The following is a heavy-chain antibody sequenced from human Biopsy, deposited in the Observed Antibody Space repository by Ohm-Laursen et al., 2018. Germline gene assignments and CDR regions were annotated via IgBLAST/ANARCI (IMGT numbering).Heavy chain of an antibody. J-gene: IGHJ2*01. V-gene: IGHV4-59*02. D-gene: IGHD3-22*01. Sequence: GTLSLTCIVSGGSVNSYSWSWIRQPPGKGLEWIGYIYYSGSINYNPSLKGRVTISVDTSKNHFSLRLRSVTPADTAIYCARDRGYYSDRTVPGYFDLWGRGTLVTVSS. CDR3: ARDRGYYSDRTVPGYFDL. CDR2: IYYSGSI. CDR1: GGSVNSYS.